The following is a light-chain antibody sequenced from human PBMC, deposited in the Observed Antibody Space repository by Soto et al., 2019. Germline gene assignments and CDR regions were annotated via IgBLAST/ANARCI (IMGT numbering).Light chain of an antibody. CDR3: QHSNSYSEA. CDR1: QAIGNE. V-gene: IGKV1-6*01. Sequence: AIQMTQSPSSLSASVGDRVTITCRAGQAIGNELAWFQQRPGKAPKLLIYAASALQSGVPSRFSGSGSGTEFTLTISSLQPDDFATYYCQHSNSYSEAFGQGTKVDIK. J-gene: IGKJ1*01. CDR2: AAS.